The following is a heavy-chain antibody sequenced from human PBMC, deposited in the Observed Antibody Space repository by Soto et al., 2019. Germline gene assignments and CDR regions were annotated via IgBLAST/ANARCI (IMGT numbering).Heavy chain of an antibody. D-gene: IGHD5-12*01. CDR3: ASSWLYGMDV. CDR2: IYYSGNT. CDR1: GGSISSGYYY. J-gene: IGHJ6*02. V-gene: IGHV4-30-4*01. Sequence: PSETLSLTCSVSGGSISSGYYYWSWIRQPPGKGLEWSGNIYYSGNTYYNPSLKSRLIISIDTSKNQSSLKVGSVTAAVTAVYYCASSWLYGMDVWGQGTTVTVSS.